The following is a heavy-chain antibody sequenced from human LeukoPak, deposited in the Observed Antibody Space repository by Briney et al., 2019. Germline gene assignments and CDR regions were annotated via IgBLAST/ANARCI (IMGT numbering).Heavy chain of an antibody. Sequence: PGGSLRLSCAASGFTFSSYEMNWVRQAPGKGLEWVSYISSSGSTIYYADSVKGRFTISRDNAKNSLYLQMSSLRAEDTAVYYCARSHVGGGYPDYWGQGTLVTVSS. V-gene: IGHV3-48*03. D-gene: IGHD3-22*01. J-gene: IGHJ4*02. CDR2: ISSSGSTI. CDR1: GFTFSSYE. CDR3: ARSHVGGGYPDY.